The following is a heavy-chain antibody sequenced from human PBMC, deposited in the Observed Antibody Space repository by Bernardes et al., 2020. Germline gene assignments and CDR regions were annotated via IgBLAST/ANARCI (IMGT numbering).Heavy chain of an antibody. Sequence: SVKVSCKASGGTFSSYAISWVRQAPGQGLEWMGGIIPIFGTANYAQKFQGRVTITADESTSTAYMELSSLRSEDTAVYYCARVVTIFGRGMDVWGQGTTVTVSS. J-gene: IGHJ6*02. D-gene: IGHD3-3*01. CDR3: ARVVTIFGRGMDV. CDR2: IIPIFGTA. V-gene: IGHV1-69*13. CDR1: GGTFSSYA.